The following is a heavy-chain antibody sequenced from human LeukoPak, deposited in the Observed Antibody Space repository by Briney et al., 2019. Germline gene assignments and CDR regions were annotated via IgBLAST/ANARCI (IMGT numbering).Heavy chain of an antibody. D-gene: IGHD6-19*01. CDR1: GGSISSSSYY. CDR2: IYYSGST. CDR3: ARDRLGQWLGENDAFDI. J-gene: IGHJ3*02. V-gene: IGHV4-39*07. Sequence: PSETLSPTCTVSGGSISSSSYYWGWIRQPPGKGLEWIGSIYYSGSTYYNPSLKSRVTISVDTSKNQFSLKLSSVTAADTAVYYCARDRLGQWLGENDAFDIWGQGTMVTVSS.